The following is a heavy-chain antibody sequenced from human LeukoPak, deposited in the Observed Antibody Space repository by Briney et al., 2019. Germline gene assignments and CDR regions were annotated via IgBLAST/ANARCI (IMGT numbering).Heavy chain of an antibody. V-gene: IGHV3-7*01. CDR3: ARDDSGPAGY. Sequence: GGALRLSCATSGFTFSNYWMSWVRQAAGKGLEWVANMNLDGSTKYYVDSVKGRLTISRDNAKNSLYLQMNSLTAEDTAVYYCARDDSGPAGYGGQGTLVTVSS. J-gene: IGHJ4*02. CDR1: GFTFSNYW. D-gene: IGHD2-15*01. CDR2: MNLDGSTK.